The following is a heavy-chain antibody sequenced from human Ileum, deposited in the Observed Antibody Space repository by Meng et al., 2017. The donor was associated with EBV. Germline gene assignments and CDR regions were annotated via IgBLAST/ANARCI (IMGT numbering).Heavy chain of an antibody. D-gene: IGHD6-19*01. V-gene: IGHV4-39*01. CDR2: IYYSGTT. CDR3: ARGYSSGWYYFDS. Sequence: QLQLQESGPGLVKPSETLSLTCTVSGASIDRSSDNWGWIRQSPGKGLEWMGNIYYSGTTYYNPSLKSRVTISVDTSKNQFSLKLSSVTAADTAVYYCARGYSSGWYYFDSWGQGTLVTVSS. J-gene: IGHJ4*02. CDR1: GASIDRSSDN.